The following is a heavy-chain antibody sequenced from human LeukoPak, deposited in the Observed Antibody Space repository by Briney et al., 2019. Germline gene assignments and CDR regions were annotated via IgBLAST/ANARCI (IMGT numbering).Heavy chain of an antibody. D-gene: IGHD3-22*01. Sequence: SETLSLTCAVYGGSFSGYYWSWIRQPPGKGLEWIGEINHSGSTNYNPSLKSRVSIPVDTSKNQFSLKLSSVTAADTAVYYCARGSLHYYYDSSGYFDYWGQGTLVTVSS. J-gene: IGHJ4*02. CDR3: ARGSLHYYYDSSGYFDY. V-gene: IGHV4-34*01. CDR2: INHSGST. CDR1: GGSFSGYY.